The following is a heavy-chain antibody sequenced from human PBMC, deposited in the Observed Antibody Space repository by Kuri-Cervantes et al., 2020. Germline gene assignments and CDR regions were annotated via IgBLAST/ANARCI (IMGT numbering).Heavy chain of an antibody. Sequence: LSLTCAASGFTFSSYAMHWVRQAPGKGLEWVAVISYDGSNKYYADSVKGRFTISRDNSKNTLYLQTNSLRAEDTAVYYCASLSPNDYWGQGTLVTVSS. CDR3: ASLSPNDY. V-gene: IGHV3-30-3*01. D-gene: IGHD3-16*02. CDR1: GFTFSSYA. J-gene: IGHJ4*02. CDR2: ISYDGSNK.